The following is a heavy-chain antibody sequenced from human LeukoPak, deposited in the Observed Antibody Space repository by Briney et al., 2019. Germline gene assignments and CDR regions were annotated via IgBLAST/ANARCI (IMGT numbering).Heavy chain of an antibody. J-gene: IGHJ4*02. CDR2: ISGSGGST. D-gene: IGHD4-23*01. V-gene: IGHV3-23*01. CDR1: GFTFSSYA. Sequence: QSGGSLRLSCAASGFTFSSYAMSWVRQAPGKGLEWVSAISGSGGSTYYADSVKGRFTISRDNSKNTLYLQMNSLRAEDTAVYYCAKGRNGGNLEDYWGQGTLVTVSS. CDR3: AKGRNGGNLEDY.